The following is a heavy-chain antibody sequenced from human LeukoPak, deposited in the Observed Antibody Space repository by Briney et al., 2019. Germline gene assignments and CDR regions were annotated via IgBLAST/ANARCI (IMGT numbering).Heavy chain of an antibody. CDR3: ARDRDYYGSGSYYNVVDY. D-gene: IGHD3-10*01. CDR1: GYTFTGYY. J-gene: IGHJ4*02. V-gene: IGHV1-2*06. CDR2: INPNSGGT. Sequence: ASVKVSCKASGYTFTGYYMHWVGQAPGQGLEWMGRINPNSGGTNYAQKFQGRVTMTRDTSISTAYMELSRLRSDDTAVYYCARDRDYYGSGSYYNVVDYWGQGTLVTVSS.